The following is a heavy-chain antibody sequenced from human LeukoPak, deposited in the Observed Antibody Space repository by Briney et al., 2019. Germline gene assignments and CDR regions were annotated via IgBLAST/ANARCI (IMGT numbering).Heavy chain of an antibody. J-gene: IGHJ4*02. V-gene: IGHV4-34*01. CDR2: INHSGST. CDR3: ARGASTPRPYYFDY. D-gene: IGHD2-2*01. CDR1: GGSFRGYY. Sequence: PSETLSLTCAVYGGSFRGYYWSWIRQPPGKGLEWIGEINHSGSTNYNPSLKSRVTISVDTSKNQFSLKLSSVTAADTAVYYCARGASTPRPYYFDYWGQGTLVTVSS.